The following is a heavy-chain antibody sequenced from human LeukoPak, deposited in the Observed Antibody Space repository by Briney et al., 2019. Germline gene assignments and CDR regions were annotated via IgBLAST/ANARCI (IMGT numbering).Heavy chain of an antibody. CDR2: ISYSGGST. D-gene: IGHD6-6*01. CDR1: EFTFSSYA. J-gene: IGHJ4*02. CDR3: ARGLSGYASSLGY. Sequence: PGGSLRLSCAASEFTFSSYAMSWVRQAPGKGLEWVSGISYSGGSTYYADSVKGRFTISRDNSKNTLYLQMNSLRAEDTAVYYCARGLSGYASSLGYWGQGTLVTVSA. V-gene: IGHV3-23*01.